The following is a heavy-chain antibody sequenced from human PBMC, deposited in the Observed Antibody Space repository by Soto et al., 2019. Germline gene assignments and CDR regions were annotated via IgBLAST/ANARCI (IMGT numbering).Heavy chain of an antibody. J-gene: IGHJ6*02. CDR2: IYYSGST. CDR1: GGSISSGDYY. D-gene: IGHD3-10*01. V-gene: IGHV4-30-4*01. CDR3: ARERRVRGAPYYYYYGLDV. Sequence: PSETLSLTCTVSGGSISSGDYYWSWIRQPPGKGLEWIGYIYYSGSTYYNPSLKSRVTISVDTSKNQFSLKLSSVTAADTAVYYCARERRVRGAPYYYYYGLDVWGQGTTVTVSS.